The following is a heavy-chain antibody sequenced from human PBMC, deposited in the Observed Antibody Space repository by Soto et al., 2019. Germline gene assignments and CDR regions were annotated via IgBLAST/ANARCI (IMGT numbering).Heavy chain of an antibody. Sequence: GGSLRLSCAASGFTFSSYAMSWVRQAPGKGLEWVSAISGSGGSTYYADSVKGRFTISRDNSKNTLYLQMNSLRAEDTAVYYCASHYDMWSGYLSPVDYWGQGTLVTVSS. CDR2: ISGSGGST. V-gene: IGHV3-23*01. D-gene: IGHD3-3*01. CDR1: GFTFSSYA. CDR3: ASHYDMWSGYLSPVDY. J-gene: IGHJ4*02.